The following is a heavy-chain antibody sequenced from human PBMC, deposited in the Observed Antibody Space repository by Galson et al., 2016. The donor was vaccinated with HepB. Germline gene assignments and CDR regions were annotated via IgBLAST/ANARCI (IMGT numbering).Heavy chain of an antibody. CDR2: IIPIFGTT. J-gene: IGHJ6*02. CDR1: GNTSSSYA. V-gene: IGHV1-69*01. Sequence: SGNTSSSYAISWVRQAPGQGLEWMGGIIPIFGTTNYPQQFQGRVTITADESTSTAYMELSSLRYEDTAVYYCARDPGVAAAGHYNGLDVWGQGTTVTVSS. CDR3: ARDPGVAAAGHYNGLDV. D-gene: IGHD6-13*01.